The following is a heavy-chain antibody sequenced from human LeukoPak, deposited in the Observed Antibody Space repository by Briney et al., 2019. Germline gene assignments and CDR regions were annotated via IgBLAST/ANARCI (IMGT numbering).Heavy chain of an antibody. CDR2: IKHDGSED. J-gene: IGHJ4*02. V-gene: IGHV3-7*01. CDR3: VREVRREGDQFDY. Sequence: PGGSLRLSCAASGFTFSNYWMTWVRQAPGKGLEWVANIKHDGSEDYYLDSVKGRFTISRDNAKSSMWLQMNSLRAEDTAVYYCVREVRREGDQFDYWGQGTLVTVSS. CDR1: GFTFSNYW. D-gene: IGHD2-21*01.